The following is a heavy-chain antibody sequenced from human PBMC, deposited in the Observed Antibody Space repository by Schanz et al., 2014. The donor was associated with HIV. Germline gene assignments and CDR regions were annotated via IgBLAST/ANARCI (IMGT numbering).Heavy chain of an antibody. J-gene: IGHJ3*01. CDR1: GSTFPDLD. D-gene: IGHD3-3*01. CDR2: INPKSGNT. Sequence: QVQLGQSGAEVKRPGASVTVSCMAVGSTFPDLDINWVRQAAGQGLEWMAWINPKSGNTGYARKFQGRVTVTINTSKRTIYMELRGLTSEDAAVYYCARAGLWYNSGDYYGSAFDVWGPGTAVTVAS. V-gene: IGHV1-8*01. CDR3: ARAGLWYNSGDYYGSAFDV.